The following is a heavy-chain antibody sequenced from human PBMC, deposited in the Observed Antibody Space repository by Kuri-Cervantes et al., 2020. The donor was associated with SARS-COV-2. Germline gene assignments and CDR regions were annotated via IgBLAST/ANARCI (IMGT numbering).Heavy chain of an antibody. CDR1: GGSISSSSYY. V-gene: IGHV4-39*01. Sequence: GSLRLSCIVSGGSISSSSYYWGWIRQLPGKGLEWIGSIYYSGSTYYNPSLKSRVTISVDTSKNQFSLKLSSVTAPDTAVYYCARHYITRYFDLWGRGTLVTVSS. CDR2: IYYSGST. D-gene: IGHD2-2*01. J-gene: IGHJ2*01. CDR3: ARHYITRYFDL.